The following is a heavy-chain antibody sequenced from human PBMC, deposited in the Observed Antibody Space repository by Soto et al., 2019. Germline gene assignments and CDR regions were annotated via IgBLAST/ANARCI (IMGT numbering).Heavy chain of an antibody. CDR1: GGSFSGYY. V-gene: IGHV4-34*01. CDR3: ARGHQCRYDVWSGYYGGGWFDP. D-gene: IGHD3-3*01. CDR2: INHSGST. J-gene: IGHJ5*02. Sequence: QVQLQQWGAGLLKPSETLSLTCAVYGGSFSGYYWSWIRQPPGKGLAWIGEINHSGSTNYNPSLKSRVTISVDTSKNQFSLKLSSVTAADTAVYYCARGHQCRYDVWSGYYGGGWFDPWGQGTLVTVSS.